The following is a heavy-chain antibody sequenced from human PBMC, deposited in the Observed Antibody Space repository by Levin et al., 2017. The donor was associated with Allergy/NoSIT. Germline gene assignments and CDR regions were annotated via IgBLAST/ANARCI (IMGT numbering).Heavy chain of an antibody. Sequence: GESLKISCAASGFTFSSYSIHWVRQAPGKGLEWVAVISYDGRKKYCADSVKGRFTISRDNSKRTLYLQVDSLRAEDTGVYYCAKDRCSGAICYAPESWGQGALVTVSS. CDR2: ISYDGRKK. V-gene: IGHV3-30*04. CDR3: AKDRCSGAICYAPES. CDR1: GFTFSSYS. J-gene: IGHJ4*02. D-gene: IGHD2-8*02.